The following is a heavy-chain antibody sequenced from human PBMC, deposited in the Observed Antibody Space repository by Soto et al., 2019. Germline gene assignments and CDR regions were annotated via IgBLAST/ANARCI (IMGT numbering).Heavy chain of an antibody. V-gene: IGHV3-23*01. CDR1: GFTFSGYA. D-gene: IGHD6-19*01. Sequence: GGSLRLSCAASGFTFSGYAMSWVRQAPGKGLEWVSAISGSGGSTYYADSVKGRFTISRDNSKNTLYMQMNSLRAEDTAVYYCAKDRRPIAVAAHLQHWGQGTLVTVSS. CDR2: ISGSGGST. J-gene: IGHJ1*01. CDR3: AKDRRPIAVAAHLQH.